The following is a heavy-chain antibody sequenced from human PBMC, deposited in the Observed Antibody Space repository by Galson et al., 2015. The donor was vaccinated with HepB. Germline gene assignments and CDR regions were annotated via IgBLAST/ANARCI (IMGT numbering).Heavy chain of an antibody. CDR3: ASEDTSSSGFDY. CDR2: IYSGVRT. Sequence: SCAVSGFSVSTYYMSWVRQAPGKELEWVSVIYSGVRTDYADSVKGRFTISRDNSRNTLYLQINSLRAEDTAIYYCASEDTSSSGFDYWGQGTLVTVSP. V-gene: IGHV3-53*01. J-gene: IGHJ4*02. CDR1: GFSVSTYY. D-gene: IGHD6-6*01.